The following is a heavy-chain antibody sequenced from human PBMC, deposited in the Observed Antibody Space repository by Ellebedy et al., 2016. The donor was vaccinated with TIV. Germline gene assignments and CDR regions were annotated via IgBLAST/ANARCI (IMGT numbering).Heavy chain of an antibody. CDR3: GGGSGWYLSTAKFGVDV. J-gene: IGHJ6*02. D-gene: IGHD6-19*01. CDR1: GGSFSNSA. V-gene: IGHV1-69*13. Sequence: SVKVSCXASGGSFSNSAFSWVRQAPGQGLEWMGGIIPVFGTAKYAQKFQGRVTITADESTSTAFLELSSLISEDTAVYYCGGGSGWYLSTAKFGVDVWGQGTTVTVSS. CDR2: IIPVFGTA.